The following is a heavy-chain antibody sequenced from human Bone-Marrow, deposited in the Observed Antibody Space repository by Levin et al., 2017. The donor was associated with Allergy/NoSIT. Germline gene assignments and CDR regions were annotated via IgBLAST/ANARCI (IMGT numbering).Heavy chain of an antibody. CDR3: TTPRYEYCSGGSCYSIIVDY. Sequence: LSLTCAASGFILSNAWMSWVRQAPGKELEWVGRIKSKTDGGTTDYAAPVKGRFTISRDDSKNTLYLQMNSLKTEDTAVYYCTTPRYEYCSGGSCYSIIVDYWGQGTLVTVSS. J-gene: IGHJ4*02. V-gene: IGHV3-15*01. D-gene: IGHD2-15*01. CDR2: IKSKTDGGTT. CDR1: GFILSNAW.